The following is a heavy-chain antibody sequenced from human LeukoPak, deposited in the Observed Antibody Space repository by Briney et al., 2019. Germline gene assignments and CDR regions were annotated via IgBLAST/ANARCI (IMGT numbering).Heavy chain of an antibody. J-gene: IGHJ5*02. CDR2: IYSSGST. V-gene: IGHV3-66*03. D-gene: IGHD3-22*01. Sequence: GGSLRLSCADSGYAVSSSYMSWVRQAPGKGLECGSVIYSSGSTYYADSVKGRFTISRDNSKNTLYLQMNSLRAEDTAVYYCARDFTYYYDSSGLDPWGQGTLVTVSS. CDR3: ARDFTYYYDSSGLDP. CDR1: GYAVSSSY.